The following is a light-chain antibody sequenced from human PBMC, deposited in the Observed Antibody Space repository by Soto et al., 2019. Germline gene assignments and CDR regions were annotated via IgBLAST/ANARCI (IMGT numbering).Light chain of an antibody. CDR3: QQYRSWPRT. Sequence: EIVLTQSPGTLSLSPGERATLSFSSSQSVSSSYLAWYQQKPGQAPRLLIYGASTRATDMPGTFSGRGSGTEFTLTITSLRPEDFGVYYCQQYRSWPRTFGQGTKVDI. J-gene: IGKJ1*01. CDR2: GAS. CDR1: QSVSSSY. V-gene: IGKV3-20*01.